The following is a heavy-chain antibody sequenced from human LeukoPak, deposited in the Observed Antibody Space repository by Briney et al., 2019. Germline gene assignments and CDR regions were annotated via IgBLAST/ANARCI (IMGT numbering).Heavy chain of an antibody. D-gene: IGHD3-10*01. CDR2: IYYSGST. Sequence: SETLSLTCTVSGGSISSSSYYWGWIRQPPGKGLEWIGSIYYSGSTYYNPSLRSRVTISVDTSKNQFSLKLSSVTAADTAVYYCAREATMVRGFNYWGQGTLVTVSS. J-gene: IGHJ4*02. CDR1: GGSISSSSYY. V-gene: IGHV4-39*07. CDR3: AREATMVRGFNY.